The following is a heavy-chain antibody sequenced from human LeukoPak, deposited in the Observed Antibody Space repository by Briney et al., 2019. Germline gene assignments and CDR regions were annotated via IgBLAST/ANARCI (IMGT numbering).Heavy chain of an antibody. V-gene: IGHV3-30*18. CDR2: ISYDGSNK. D-gene: IGHD3-3*01. Sequence: GGSLRLSCAASGFTFSSYGMHWVRQAPGKGLEWVAVISYDGSNKYYADSVKGRFTISRDNSKNTLYLQMNSLRAEDTAVYYCAKEMDYDFWSQGYGMDVWGQGTTVAVSS. J-gene: IGHJ6*02. CDR3: AKEMDYDFWSQGYGMDV. CDR1: GFTFSSYG.